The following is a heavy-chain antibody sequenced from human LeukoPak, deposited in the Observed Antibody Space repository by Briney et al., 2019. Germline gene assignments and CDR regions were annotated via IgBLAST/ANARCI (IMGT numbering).Heavy chain of an antibody. J-gene: IGHJ4*02. D-gene: IGHD3-10*01. CDR2: IYPGDSDT. Sequence: GESLKISRQGSGYSFTNNWIGWVRQMPGKGLEWMGIIYPGDSDTRYSPSFEGQVTISVDKSISTAYLQWSSLKASDTAMYYCARQTRDGSGSRGYSFDFWGQGTLVTVSS. V-gene: IGHV5-51*01. CDR1: GYSFTNNW. CDR3: ARQTRDGSGSRGYSFDF.